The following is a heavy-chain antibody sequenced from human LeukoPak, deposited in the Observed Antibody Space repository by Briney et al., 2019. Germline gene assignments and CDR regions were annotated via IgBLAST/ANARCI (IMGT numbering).Heavy chain of an antibody. J-gene: IGHJ4*02. CDR1: GDLISSGDHY. CDR3: VRGRSTGTIDY. CDR2: IFHSGST. D-gene: IGHD2-2*01. V-gene: IGHV4-30-4*01. Sequence: PSETLSLTCTVSGDLISSGDHYWNWIRQAPGKGLEWIGYIFHSGSTYYNPSLRSRLTVSLDTSKNQFSLKLTSVTAADSAVYYCVRGRSTGTIDYWGQGTLVTVSS.